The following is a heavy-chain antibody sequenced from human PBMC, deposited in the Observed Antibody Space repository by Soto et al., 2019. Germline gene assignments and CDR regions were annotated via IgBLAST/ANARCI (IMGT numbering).Heavy chain of an antibody. Sequence: QVQLVQSGAELKEPGDSVRVSCEASGYTFTAYYIHWVRQAPVQGLEWMGWINPRFGDTSYAQDFQGRVSMTRDTSISTVYMELSRLTSDDTAIYYCARNMDYYYGPGSGNGHGFWGQGTTVTVFS. D-gene: IGHD3-10*01. V-gene: IGHV1-2*02. CDR3: ARNMDYYYGPGSGNGHGF. CDR2: INPRFGDT. J-gene: IGHJ6*02. CDR1: GYTFTAYY.